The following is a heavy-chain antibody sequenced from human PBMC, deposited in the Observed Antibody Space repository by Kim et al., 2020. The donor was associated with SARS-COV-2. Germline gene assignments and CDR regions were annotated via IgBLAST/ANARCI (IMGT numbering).Heavy chain of an antibody. Sequence: GGSLRLSCGASGFRFDEYDMNWVRQAPGKGLEWVSLISADGVSTYYADSMKGRFTISRDNNRNSLYLQMSSLRSEDTALYFCAKDVCSSTSCPYYYYYGMDVWGQGTTVIVS. CDR2: ISADGVST. V-gene: IGHV3-43*02. CDR3: AKDVCSSTSCPYYYYYGMDV. CDR1: GFRFDEYD. J-gene: IGHJ6*02. D-gene: IGHD2-2*01.